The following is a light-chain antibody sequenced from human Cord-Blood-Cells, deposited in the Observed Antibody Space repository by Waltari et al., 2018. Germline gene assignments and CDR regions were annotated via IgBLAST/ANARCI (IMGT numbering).Light chain of an antibody. V-gene: IGLV3-1*01. Sequence: SYELTQPPSVSVYPGQTASLTCSGDKLGDKYACWYQQKPGQSPVLVIYQDSKRPSGIPERFSGSNSGNTATLTISGTQAMDGADYYCQAWDSSTYVFGTGTKVTVL. CDR3: QAWDSSTYV. CDR1: KLGDKY. J-gene: IGLJ1*01. CDR2: QDS.